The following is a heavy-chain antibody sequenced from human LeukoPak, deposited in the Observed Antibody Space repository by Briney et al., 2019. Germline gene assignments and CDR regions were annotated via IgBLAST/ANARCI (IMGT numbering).Heavy chain of an antibody. Sequence: SQTLSLTCTVSGGSISSGSYYWSWIRQPAGKGLEWIGRIYTSGSTNYNPSLKSRVTISVDTSKNQFSLKLSSVTAADTAVYYCARDRGDGLDPWGQGTLVTVSS. CDR2: IYTSGST. CDR3: ARDRGDGLDP. V-gene: IGHV4-61*02. D-gene: IGHD3-10*01. J-gene: IGHJ5*02. CDR1: GGSISSGSYY.